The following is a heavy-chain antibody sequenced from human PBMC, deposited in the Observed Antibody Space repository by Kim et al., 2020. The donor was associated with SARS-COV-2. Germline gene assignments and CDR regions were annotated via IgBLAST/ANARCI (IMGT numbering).Heavy chain of an antibody. CDR2: IYHTGST. CDR3: ARAWFGVLFPGCFDP. CDR1: GYSITTVSYY. V-gene: IGHV4-39*01. Sequence: SETLSLTCSVSGYSITTVSYYWGWIRQSPGKGLEWIGSIYHTGSTYYNPSLKSRLTLSVDTSNNQFSLHMNSVTAADTAVYYCARAWFGVLFPGCFDPWG. J-gene: IGHJ5*02. D-gene: IGHD3-10*01.